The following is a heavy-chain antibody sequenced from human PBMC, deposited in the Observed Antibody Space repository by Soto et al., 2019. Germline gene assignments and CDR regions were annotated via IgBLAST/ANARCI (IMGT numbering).Heavy chain of an antibody. J-gene: IGHJ6*02. CDR2: IYYSGST. CDR1: GGSISSYY. D-gene: IGHD1-1*01. CDR3: ARDREGGTGHYGMDV. V-gene: IGHV4-59*01. Sequence: KTSETLSLTCTVSGGSISSYYWSWIRQPPGKGLEWIGYIYYSGSTNYNPSLKSRVTISVDTSKNQFSLKLSSVTAADTAVYYCARDREGGTGHYGMDVWGQGTTVTVSS.